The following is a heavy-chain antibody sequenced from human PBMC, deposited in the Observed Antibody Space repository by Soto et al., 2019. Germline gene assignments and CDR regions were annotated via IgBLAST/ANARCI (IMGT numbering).Heavy chain of an antibody. V-gene: IGHV1-46*01. D-gene: IGHD6-13*01. CDR2: INPSGGNT. CDR3: ARDHSIASSGAWWLDP. CDR1: GYTFTNNW. Sequence: GASVKVSCKASGYTFTNNWINWVRRAPGQGLEWMATINPSGGNTNYAHKFQGRVTMTRDTSTSTVYMELSSLTPEDTAVYYCARDHSIASSGAWWLDPWGQGTLVTVSS. J-gene: IGHJ5*02.